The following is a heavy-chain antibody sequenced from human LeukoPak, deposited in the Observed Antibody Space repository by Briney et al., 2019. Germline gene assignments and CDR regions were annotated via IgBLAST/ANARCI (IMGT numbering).Heavy chain of an antibody. CDR1: GGSISSYY. J-gene: IGHJ4*02. CDR2: IYYSRST. D-gene: IGHD3-10*01. V-gene: IGHV4-59*01. Sequence: SETLSLTCTVPGGSISSYYWSWIRQPPGKGLEWIGYIYYSRSTNYNPSLKSRVTISVDTSKNQFSLKLSSVTAADTAVYYCARAPRGVLWFGASYYFDYWGQGTLVTVSS. CDR3: ARAPRGVLWFGASYYFDY.